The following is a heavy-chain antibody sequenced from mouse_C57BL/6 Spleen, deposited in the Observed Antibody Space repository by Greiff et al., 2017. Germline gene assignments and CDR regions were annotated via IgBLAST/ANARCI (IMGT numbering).Heavy chain of an antibody. CDR2: IHPNSGST. Sequence: QVQLKQPGAELVKPGASVKLSCKASGYTFTSYWMHWVKQRPGQGLEWIGMIHPNSGSTNYNEKFKSKATLTVDKSSSTAYMQLSSLTSEDSAVYYCARSLRGYAMDYWGQGTSVTVSS. V-gene: IGHV1-64*01. CDR3: ARSLRGYAMDY. CDR1: GYTFTSYW. J-gene: IGHJ4*01.